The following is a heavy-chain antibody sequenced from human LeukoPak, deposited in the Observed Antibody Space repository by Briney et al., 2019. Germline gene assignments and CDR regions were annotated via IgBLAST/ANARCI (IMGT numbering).Heavy chain of an antibody. CDR2: ISSTSSYI. J-gene: IGHJ5*02. D-gene: IGHD5-24*01. V-gene: IGHV3-21*01. Sequence: AGGSLRLSCAASGFIFSDYNINWVRQAPGKGLEWVSSISSTSSYIYYADSLKGRFTISRDNAKNSLYLQMNSLRAEDTAVYYCARGTEMATMGSWFDPWGQGTLVTVSS. CDR1: GFIFSDYN. CDR3: ARGTEMATMGSWFDP.